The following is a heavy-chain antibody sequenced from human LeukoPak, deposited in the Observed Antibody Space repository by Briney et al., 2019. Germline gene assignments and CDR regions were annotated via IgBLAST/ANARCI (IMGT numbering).Heavy chain of an antibody. Sequence: GGSLRLSRAASGFTFSSYAMHWVRQAPGKGLEWVAVISYDGSNKYYADSVKGRFTISRDNAKNSLYLQMNSLRAEDTAVYYCARASNYYDSSGYPRHHFDYWGQGTLVTVSS. CDR1: GFTFSSYA. D-gene: IGHD3-22*01. CDR2: ISYDGSNK. CDR3: ARASNYYDSSGYPRHHFDY. J-gene: IGHJ4*02. V-gene: IGHV3-30-3*01.